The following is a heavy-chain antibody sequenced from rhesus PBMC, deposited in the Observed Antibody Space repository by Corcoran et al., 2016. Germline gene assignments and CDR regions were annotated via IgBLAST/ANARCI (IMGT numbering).Heavy chain of an antibody. V-gene: IGHV4-80*01. Sequence: QVQLQESGPGLVKPSETLSLTCTVSGASISSNWWSWIRQPPGKGLEWIGEINGKRGSTNYNPALKSGVTISKDASKNQFSLKMSSVTAADTAVYYCAREGGTYYYDSGYFLFDYWGQGVLVTVSS. CDR3: AREGGTYYYDSGYFLFDY. CDR2: INGKRGST. J-gene: IGHJ4*01. D-gene: IGHD3-28*01. CDR1: GASISSNW.